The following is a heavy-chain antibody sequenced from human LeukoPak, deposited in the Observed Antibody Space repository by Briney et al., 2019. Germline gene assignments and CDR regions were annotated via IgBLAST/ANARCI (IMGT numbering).Heavy chain of an antibody. CDR2: INPNSGGT. D-gene: IGHD2-15*01. V-gene: IGHV1-2*06. J-gene: IGHJ6*02. CDR1: GYTFTGYY. CDR3: ARDQDIVVVVAATYGMDV. Sequence: ASVKVSCKAYGYTFTGYYIHWVRQAPGQGLEWMGRINPNSGGTNYAQKFQGRVTMTRDTSISTAYMELSRLRSDDTAVYYCARDQDIVVVVAATYGMDVWGQGTTVTVSS.